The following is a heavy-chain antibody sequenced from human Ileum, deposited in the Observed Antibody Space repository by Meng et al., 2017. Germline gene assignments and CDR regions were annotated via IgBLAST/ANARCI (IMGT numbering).Heavy chain of an antibody. Sequence: GESLKISCAVSGFTFSNYWMSWARQTPGKGLEWVANINEGGSEKWYVDSMRGRFTISRDNAKNSLYLQMNSLRDEDTAVYYCARNPDAGTADYGGRGTLVTVSS. CDR3: ARNPDAGTADY. CDR1: GFTFSNYW. CDR2: INEGGSEK. V-gene: IGHV3-7*01. J-gene: IGHJ4*02. D-gene: IGHD6-13*01.